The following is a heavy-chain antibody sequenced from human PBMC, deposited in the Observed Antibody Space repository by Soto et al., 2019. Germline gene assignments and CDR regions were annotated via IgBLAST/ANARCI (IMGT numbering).Heavy chain of an antibody. D-gene: IGHD6-13*01. V-gene: IGHV3-23*01. CDR3: AKGGQQGGGGYFDY. CDR1: GFTFSSYA. CDR2: ISGSGGST. J-gene: IGHJ4*02. Sequence: EVQLLESGGGLVQPGGSLRLSCAASGFTFSSYAMSWVRQAPGKGLEWVSGISGSGGSTYYADSVKGRFTISRDNSKNTRNLQMNSLRAGDTALYYWAKGGQQGGGGYFDYWGQGTLVTVSS.